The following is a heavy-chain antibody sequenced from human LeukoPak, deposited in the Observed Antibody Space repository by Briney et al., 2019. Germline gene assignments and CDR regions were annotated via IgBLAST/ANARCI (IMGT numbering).Heavy chain of an antibody. J-gene: IGHJ3*02. D-gene: IGHD5-12*01. CDR3: ARHSRSAYTGYENAFDI. CDR1: GDSISSSSYC. Sequence: SETLSLTCTVSGDSISSSSYCWDWIRQPPGKGLEWIGNIYNSANTHYNPSLKTRITMSVDTSKNQFSLKLNSVTAADTGIYYCARHSRSAYTGYENAFDIWGRGTMVTVSS. V-gene: IGHV4-39*01. CDR2: IYNSANT.